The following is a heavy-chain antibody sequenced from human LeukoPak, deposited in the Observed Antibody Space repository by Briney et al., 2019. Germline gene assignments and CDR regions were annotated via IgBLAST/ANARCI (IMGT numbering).Heavy chain of an antibody. D-gene: IGHD3-16*01. J-gene: IGHJ4*02. V-gene: IGHV3-74*01. Sequence: GGSLRLSCAASGFTFSSYWMHWVRQAPGKGLVWVSRINSDGSSTSYADSVKGRFTISRDNAKNTLYLQMSSLRAEDTAVYYCAREGEYRSGGFDYWGQGTLVTVSS. CDR2: INSDGSST. CDR3: AREGEYRSGGFDY. CDR1: GFTFSSYW.